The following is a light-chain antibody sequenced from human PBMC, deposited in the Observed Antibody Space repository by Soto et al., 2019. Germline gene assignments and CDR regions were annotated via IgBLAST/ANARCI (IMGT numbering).Light chain of an antibody. CDR2: EGS. CDR1: SSDVGSYNL. Sequence: QSSLTPPASVSGSPGQSIPISCTGTSSDVGSYNLVSWYQQHPGKAPKLMIYEGSKRPSGVSNRFSGSKSGNTASLTISGLQAEDEADYYCCSYAGSSTLFGTGTKVTVL. CDR3: CSYAGSSTL. J-gene: IGLJ1*01. V-gene: IGLV2-23*01.